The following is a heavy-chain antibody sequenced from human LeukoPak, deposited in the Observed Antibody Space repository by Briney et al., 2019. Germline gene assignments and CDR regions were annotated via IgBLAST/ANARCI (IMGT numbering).Heavy chain of an antibody. J-gene: IGHJ4*02. CDR2: ISGSGGST. CDR1: GFTFSSYA. V-gene: IGHV3-23*01. CDR3: AKEVGGYYYDSSGYYSVGNYFDY. Sequence: ARGSLRLSCAASGFTFSSYATSWVRQAPGKGLEWVSAISGSGGSTYYADSVKGRFTISRDNSKNTLYLQMNSLRAEDTAVYYCAKEVGGYYYDSSGYYSVGNYFDYWGQGTLVTVSS. D-gene: IGHD3-22*01.